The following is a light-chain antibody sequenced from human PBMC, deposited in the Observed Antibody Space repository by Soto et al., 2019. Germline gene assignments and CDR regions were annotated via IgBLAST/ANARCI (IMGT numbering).Light chain of an antibody. CDR2: AAS. Sequence: DVLMTQSPSSLSASVGDRVTIACRASQDIRNYLDWYQQKPGKAPKPLIYAASNLQSGVPSRFSGSGYGTDFTLTISSLQPEDVATYYCQKYNGAQWTFGQGTKLDLK. CDR3: QKYNGAQWT. CDR1: QDIRNY. J-gene: IGKJ1*01. V-gene: IGKV1-27*01.